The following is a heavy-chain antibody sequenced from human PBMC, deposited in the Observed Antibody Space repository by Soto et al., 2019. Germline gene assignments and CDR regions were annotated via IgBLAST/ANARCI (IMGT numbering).Heavy chain of an antibody. D-gene: IGHD3-10*01. Sequence: ASVKVSCKASGYTFSSYTLHWVRQAPGQRLEWMGWINAGNGDTKYSQKFQGRVTITRDTSANSAYMELSSLRSEDTAIYYCARFVLRGLILNSSIDPWGQGTLVTVSS. J-gene: IGHJ5*02. CDR1: GYTFSSYT. V-gene: IGHV1-3*01. CDR2: INAGNGDT. CDR3: ARFVLRGLILNSSIDP.